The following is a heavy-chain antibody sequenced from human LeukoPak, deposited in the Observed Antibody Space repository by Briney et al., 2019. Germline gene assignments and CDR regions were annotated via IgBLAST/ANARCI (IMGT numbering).Heavy chain of an antibody. D-gene: IGHD5-18*01. CDR2: VSDSSDV. CDR3: ARDGLHTAHFDY. V-gene: IGHV3-48*02. CDR1: GFTFSTYT. Sequence: QTGGSLRLSCAASGFTFSTYTMNWARQAPGKGLEWVSTVSDSSDVHYSDSVKGRFTISRDNARNSLYLQMSSLRDEDTAVYYCARDGLHTAHFDYWGQGTLVTVSS. J-gene: IGHJ4*02.